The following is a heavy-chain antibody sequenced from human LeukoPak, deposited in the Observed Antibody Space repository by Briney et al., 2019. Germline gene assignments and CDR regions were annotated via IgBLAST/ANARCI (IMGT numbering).Heavy chain of an antibody. CDR1: GFTFSSYS. V-gene: IGHV3-7*01. CDR2: IKQDGSEK. D-gene: IGHD1-26*01. Sequence: PGGSLRLSCAASGFTFSSYSMNWVRQAPGKGLEWVANIKQDGSEKYYVDSVKGRFTISRDNAKNSLYLQMNSLRAEDAAVYYCARGAGSYSYYYYMDVWGKGTTVTVSS. CDR3: ARGAGSYSYYYYMDV. J-gene: IGHJ6*03.